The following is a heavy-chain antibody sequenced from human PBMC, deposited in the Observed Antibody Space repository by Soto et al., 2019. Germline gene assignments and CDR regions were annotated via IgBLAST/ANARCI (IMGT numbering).Heavy chain of an antibody. J-gene: IGHJ5*02. Sequence: SETLSLTCTVSGASISSGDSFWSWIRQPPGRGLEWIAYIYSSGSTYYNPSLKRRVAISIDTSKNQFSLNLSSLTAADTAVYYCASLNLSFDPWGQGTLVTVSS. CDR3: ASLNLSFDP. V-gene: IGHV4-30-4*01. CDR2: IYSSGST. CDR1: GASISSGDSF.